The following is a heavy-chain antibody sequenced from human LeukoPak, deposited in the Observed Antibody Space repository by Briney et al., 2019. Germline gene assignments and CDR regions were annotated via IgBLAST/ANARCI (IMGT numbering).Heavy chain of an antibody. V-gene: IGHV4-34*01. J-gene: IGHJ4*02. CDR1: GGSFSGYY. Sequence: SETLSLTCAVYGGSFSGYYWSWIRQPPGKGLEWIGEINHSGSTNYNPSLKSRVTISVDTSKNQFSLKLSSVTAADTAVYYCARGYPELIGRGQGTLVTVSS. D-gene: IGHD3-22*01. CDR2: INHSGST. CDR3: ARGYPELIG.